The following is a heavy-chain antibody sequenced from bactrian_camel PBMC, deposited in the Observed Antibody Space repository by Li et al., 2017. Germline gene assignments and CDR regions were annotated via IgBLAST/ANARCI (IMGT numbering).Heavy chain of an antibody. CDR2: IDTITDQP. CDR3: AIEAHVSDYSYDGS. J-gene: IGHJ6*01. Sequence: HVQLVESGGGLVQPGGSLGLSCAASGFTFRSYTMSWVRQAPGKGLEWVSSIDTITDQPYYADSVKGRFTISRDNAKNTLYLRMDSLKTEDTGVYYCAIEAHVSDYSYDGSWGQGTQVTVSS. D-gene: IGHD4*01. V-gene: IGHV3-2*01. CDR1: GFTFRSYT.